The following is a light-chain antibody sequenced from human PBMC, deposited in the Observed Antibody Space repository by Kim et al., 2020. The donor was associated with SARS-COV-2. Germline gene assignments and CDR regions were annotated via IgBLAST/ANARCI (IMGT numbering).Light chain of an antibody. Sequence: ASVRDRVVITCRASDGITNSLAWYQQRPGKAPELLLYATSRLQTGVPSRFSGSGSGTVFTLTIRNLQPEDFATYVCQQYYITPYTFGQGTKVDIK. CDR2: ATS. J-gene: IGKJ2*01. CDR1: DGITNS. CDR3: QQYYITPYT. V-gene: IGKV1-NL1*01.